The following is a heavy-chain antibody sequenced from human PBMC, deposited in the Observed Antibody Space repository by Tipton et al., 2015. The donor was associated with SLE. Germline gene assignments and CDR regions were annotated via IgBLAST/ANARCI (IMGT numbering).Heavy chain of an antibody. Sequence: LSLTCTVSGGSISSYYWSWIRQPPGKGLEWIGYIYYSGSTNYNPSPKSRVTISVDTSKNQFSLKLSSVTAADTAVYYCARDGDYDSSGFDYWGQGTLVTVSS. CDR2: IYYSGST. CDR1: GGSISSYY. V-gene: IGHV4-59*01. J-gene: IGHJ4*02. CDR3: ARDGDYDSSGFDY. D-gene: IGHD3-22*01.